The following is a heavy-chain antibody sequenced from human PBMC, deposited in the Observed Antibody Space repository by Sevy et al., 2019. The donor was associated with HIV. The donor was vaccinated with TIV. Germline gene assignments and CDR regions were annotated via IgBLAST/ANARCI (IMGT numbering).Heavy chain of an antibody. CDR3: AKLEASITGTAMAFDF. CDR2: ISSSSSCI. D-gene: IGHD1-20*01. Sequence: GGSLRLSCAASGFTFSSYGMNWVRQAPGKGLEWVSSISSSSSCIYYADSVKGRFTISRDNAKNSLYLQMNSLRAEDKAADDCAKLEASITGTAMAFDFWGQGTLVTVSS. J-gene: IGHJ4*03. V-gene: IGHV3-21*01. CDR1: GFTFSSYG.